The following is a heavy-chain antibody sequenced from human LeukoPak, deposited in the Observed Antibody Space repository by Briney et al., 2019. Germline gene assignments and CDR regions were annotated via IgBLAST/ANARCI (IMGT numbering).Heavy chain of an antibody. CDR1: GFTFSNYN. J-gene: IGHJ4*02. CDR2: VSSSSSYI. CDR3: ARDSISNGWSLYYFDY. Sequence: PGGSLRLSCAASGFTFSNYNMNWVRQAPGRGLERVSSVSSSSSYIYYADSVKGRFTISRDNAKNSLYLQMNSLRPEDTAVYYCARDSISNGWSLYYFDYWGQGTLVTVSS. V-gene: IGHV3-21*01. D-gene: IGHD6-19*01.